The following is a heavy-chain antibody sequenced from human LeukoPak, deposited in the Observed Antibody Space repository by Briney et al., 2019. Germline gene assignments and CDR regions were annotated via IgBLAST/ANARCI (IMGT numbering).Heavy chain of an antibody. CDR2: INYSGRT. J-gene: IGHJ4*02. D-gene: IGHD6-19*01. CDR1: DDSINNDRYF. Sequence: SETLSLACSISDDSINNDRYFWAWIRQPPGKGLEWIASINYSGRTYYNPSLNSRLIISVDTAKRQFSLKLTSVTAADTAVYYCARERHEGFGLIQLTSGWYSPGQNYYFDYWGQGTLVTVSS. CDR3: ARERHEGFGLIQLTSGWYSPGQNYYFDY. V-gene: IGHV4-39*07.